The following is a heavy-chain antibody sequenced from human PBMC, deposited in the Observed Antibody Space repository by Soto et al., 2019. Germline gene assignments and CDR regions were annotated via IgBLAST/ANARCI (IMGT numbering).Heavy chain of an antibody. CDR3: ASPIVVLDVMDPDYYFYGMDV. D-gene: IGHD2-2*01. CDR1: GFTFSTYA. V-gene: IGHV3-23*01. CDR2: ISGSGDRT. Sequence: EVQLLESGGGLVQPGGSVRLSCAASGFTFSTYALNWVRHAPGKWLQWVSVISGSGDRTYYADSVKVRFTISRDNYKNTLFLQMNSLRAEDTAVYYCASPIVVLDVMDPDYYFYGMDVWGRGTTVTVSS. J-gene: IGHJ6*02.